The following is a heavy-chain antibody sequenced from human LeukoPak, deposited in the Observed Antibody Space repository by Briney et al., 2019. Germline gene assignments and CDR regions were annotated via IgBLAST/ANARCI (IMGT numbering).Heavy chain of an antibody. CDR3: ARSNPNRNALDL. D-gene: IGHD1-14*01. V-gene: IGHV3-7*01. CDR1: GFALNSYL. Sequence: GGSLRLSCAASGFALNSYLMSWVRQAPGRGLEWVANIKKDGSEENYLDSVKGRFTVSRDNAKNSLYLQMNSLRGEDTAVYYCARSNPNRNALDLWGQGTMVTISS. J-gene: IGHJ3*01. CDR2: IKKDGSEE.